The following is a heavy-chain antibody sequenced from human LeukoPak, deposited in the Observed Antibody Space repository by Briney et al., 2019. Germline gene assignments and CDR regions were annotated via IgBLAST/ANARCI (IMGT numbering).Heavy chain of an antibody. D-gene: IGHD3-22*01. CDR1: GFTFSSYW. J-gene: IGHJ4*02. Sequence: GGSLRLSCVASGFTFSSYWMSWVRQAPGKGLEWVANINEDGSKKYYVDSVKGRLTISRDNAEKSLYLHMDSLRGEDTAVYYCTRDVASSTYHFDSSGLLDYWGQGTLVTVSS. CDR2: INEDGSKK. V-gene: IGHV3-7*01. CDR3: TRDVASSTYHFDSSGLLDY.